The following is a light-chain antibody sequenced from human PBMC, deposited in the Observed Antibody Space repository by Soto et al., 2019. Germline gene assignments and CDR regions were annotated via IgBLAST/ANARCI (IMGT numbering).Light chain of an antibody. CDR3: QQYNTWPLT. CDR1: QSVSSN. Sequence: GRSQSPATLSVSPGERATLSCRASQSVSSNLAWYQQKPGQAPRLLIYGASTRATGIPARFSGSESGTEFTLTISSLQSEDFAVYYCQQYNTWPLTFGGGTKVDIK. CDR2: GAS. J-gene: IGKJ4*01. V-gene: IGKV3-15*01.